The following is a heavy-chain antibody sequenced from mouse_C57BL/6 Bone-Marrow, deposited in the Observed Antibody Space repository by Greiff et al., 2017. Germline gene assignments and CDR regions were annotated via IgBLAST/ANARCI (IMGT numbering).Heavy chain of an antibody. J-gene: IGHJ2*01. Sequence: EVQRVESGPGLVKPSQSLSLSCSVTGYSITSGYYWNWIRQFPGNKLEWMGYISYDGSNNYNPSLKNRISITRDTSKNQFFLKLNSVTTEDTATYYCARGETWGQGTTLTVSS. CDR1: GYSITSGYY. CDR2: ISYDGSN. V-gene: IGHV3-6*01. CDR3: ARGET.